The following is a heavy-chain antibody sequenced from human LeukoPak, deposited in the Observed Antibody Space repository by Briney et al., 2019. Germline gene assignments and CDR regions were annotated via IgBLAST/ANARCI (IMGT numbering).Heavy chain of an antibody. CDR1: GDSISSGDYY. V-gene: IGHV4-61*02. CDR3: ARHGPEPWIFDY. D-gene: IGHD1-14*01. Sequence: PSQTLSLTCTVSGDSISSGDYYWSWIRQPAGKGLEWIGRISSSGSTNYNPSLKSRVTISVDTSKNQFSLKLSSVTAADTAVYYCARHGPEPWIFDYWGQGTLVTVSS. CDR2: ISSSGST. J-gene: IGHJ4*02.